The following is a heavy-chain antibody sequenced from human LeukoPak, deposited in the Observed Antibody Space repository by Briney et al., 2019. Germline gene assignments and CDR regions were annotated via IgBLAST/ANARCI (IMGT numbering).Heavy chain of an antibody. CDR3: TRRSRVPQRVWYFDY. D-gene: IGHD6-6*01. V-gene: IGHV4-34*01. J-gene: IGHJ4*02. CDR1: GGSLSGYY. Sequence: SETLSLTCAVYGGSLSGYYWSWIRQPPGKGLEWIGEINHSGSTNYNPSLKSRVTISLDTSKNQFSLNLSSVTAADTAVYYCTRRSRVPQRVWYFDYWGQGTLVTVSS. CDR2: INHSGST.